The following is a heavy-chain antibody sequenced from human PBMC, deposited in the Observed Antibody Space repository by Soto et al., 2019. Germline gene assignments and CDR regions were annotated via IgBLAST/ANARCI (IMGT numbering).Heavy chain of an antibody. Sequence: EVQLVESGGGLVKPGGSLRLSCAASGLTFINAWMNWVRQAPGKGLECVGRIKSKTDGGTTDYAAPVKGIFTISRDDSKNTLYLQMNSLKTEDTAVYYCTTGRRYYDSSGYYYDLCDYWGQGTLVTVSS. V-gene: IGHV3-15*07. CDR1: GLTFINAW. D-gene: IGHD3-22*01. CDR2: IKSKTDGGTT. J-gene: IGHJ4*02. CDR3: TTGRRYYDSSGYYYDLCDY.